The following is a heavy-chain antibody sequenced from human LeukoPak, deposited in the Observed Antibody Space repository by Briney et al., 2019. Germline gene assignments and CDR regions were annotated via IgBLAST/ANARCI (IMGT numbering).Heavy chain of an antibody. Sequence: GASVKVSCKASGYTFSSCAINWVRQAPGQGLEYMGWIDTKTGNPPYAQGFTGRFVFSLDTSVSTAYLQISSLKAEDTAVYYCAIHPSDSSGYFSYWGQGALVTVSS. D-gene: IGHD3-22*01. CDR1: GYTFSSCA. J-gene: IGHJ4*02. CDR3: AIHPSDSSGYFSY. CDR2: IDTKTGNP. V-gene: IGHV7-4-1*02.